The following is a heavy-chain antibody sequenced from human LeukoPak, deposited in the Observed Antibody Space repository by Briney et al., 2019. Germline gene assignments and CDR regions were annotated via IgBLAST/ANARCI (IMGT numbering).Heavy chain of an antibody. D-gene: IGHD1-26*01. J-gene: IGHJ4*02. CDR3: ARHGGGGESYPRVFDY. Sequence: SETLSLNCTASGGSISPYYWSWIRQPPGKGLEWIGYIYYSGSTNYNPSLKSRVTISVDTSKNQFSLKLSSVTAADTAMYYCARHGGGGESYPRVFDYWGRGNLVTVSS. CDR1: GGSISPYY. CDR2: IYYSGST. V-gene: IGHV4-59*08.